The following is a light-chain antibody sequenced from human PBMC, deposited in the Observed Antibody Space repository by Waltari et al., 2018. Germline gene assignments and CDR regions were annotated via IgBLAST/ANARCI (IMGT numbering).Light chain of an antibody. CDR3: QQNSNWPLT. CDR2: GAS. J-gene: IGKJ4*01. Sequence: EIVMTQSPATLSLSLGERATLSCRASQSVSSSLAWYQQKPGQAPRLLIYGASSRATGIPDRFSGSGSGTEFTLTISSLEPEDVAVYYCQQNSNWPLTFGGGTKVEIK. CDR1: QSVSSS. V-gene: IGKV3D-15*01.